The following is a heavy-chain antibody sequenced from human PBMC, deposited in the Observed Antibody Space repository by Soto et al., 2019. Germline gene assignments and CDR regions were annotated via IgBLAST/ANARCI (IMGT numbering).Heavy chain of an antibody. J-gene: IGHJ5*02. CDR3: TRDRRRVPTAS. CDR1: GGTFSSSG. V-gene: IGHV1-18*01. D-gene: IGHD2-21*02. Sequence: QVQLVQSGTEVKKPGSSVKVSCKASGGTFSSSGFSWVRQAPGQGLEWMGWISAFNGNTNYGQKLQGRVTMTTDTSTSTAYMELRSLRSDDTAVYYCTRDRRRVPTASWGQGTLVTVSS. CDR2: ISAFNGNT.